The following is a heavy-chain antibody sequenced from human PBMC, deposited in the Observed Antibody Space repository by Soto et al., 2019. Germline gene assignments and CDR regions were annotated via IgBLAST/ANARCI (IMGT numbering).Heavy chain of an antibody. V-gene: IGHV1-46*01. CDR1: GYTFTSYY. J-gene: IGHJ4*02. CDR2: INPSGGST. CDR3: ARATQYYYDSSSYAYPTYFDY. D-gene: IGHD3-22*01. Sequence: VASVKVSCKASGYTFTSYYMHWVRQAPGQGLEWMGIINPSGGSTSYAQKFQGRVTMTRDTSTSTVYMELSSLRSEDTAVYYCARATQYYYDSSSYAYPTYFDYWGQGTLVTVSS.